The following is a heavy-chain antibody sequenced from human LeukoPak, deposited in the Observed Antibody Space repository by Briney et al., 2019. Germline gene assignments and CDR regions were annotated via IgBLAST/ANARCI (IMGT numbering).Heavy chain of an antibody. J-gene: IGHJ4*02. CDR3: AKRGVVIRVILVGFHKEAYYFDS. Sequence: GGSLRLSCAASGFTFSDYYMSWIRQAPGEGLEWVSYISSSGSTIYYADSVKGRFTISRDNPKNTLFLQMNSLRAEDTAVYFCAKRGVVIRVILVGFHKEAYYFDSWGQGALVTVSS. CDR2: ISSSGSTI. CDR1: GFTFSDYY. D-gene: IGHD3-22*01. V-gene: IGHV3-11*01.